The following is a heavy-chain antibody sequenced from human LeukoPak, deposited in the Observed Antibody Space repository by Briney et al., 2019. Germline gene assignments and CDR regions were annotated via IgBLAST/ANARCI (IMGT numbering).Heavy chain of an antibody. D-gene: IGHD3-22*01. Sequence: GGSRRLSCAASGLTFGNAWMSWVRQAPGKGLEWVARITSKTGGEATDYAAPVRGRFTISRDDSKATLYLQMDSLETEDTATYYCTTYRYSYGSTGYSYFDYWGQGILVTVSS. V-gene: IGHV3-15*01. J-gene: IGHJ4*02. CDR3: TTYRYSYGSTGYSYFDY. CDR2: ITSKTGGEAT. CDR1: GLTFGNAW.